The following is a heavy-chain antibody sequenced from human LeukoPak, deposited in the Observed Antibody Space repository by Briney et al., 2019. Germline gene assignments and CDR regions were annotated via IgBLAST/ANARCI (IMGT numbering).Heavy chain of an antibody. J-gene: IGHJ4*02. D-gene: IGHD3-10*01. V-gene: IGHV3-48*03. CDR2: ISSGGYTT. Sequence: PGGSLRLSCTDSGFTFSSHDMNWVRQAPGKGLEWGSYISSGGYTTRYADSVKGRFTISRDNAKNSLYLQLNSLKAEDTAVYYCAREGSSYAPSEPFYFDYWGQGTLVTVSS. CDR3: AREGSSYAPSEPFYFDY. CDR1: GFTFSSHD.